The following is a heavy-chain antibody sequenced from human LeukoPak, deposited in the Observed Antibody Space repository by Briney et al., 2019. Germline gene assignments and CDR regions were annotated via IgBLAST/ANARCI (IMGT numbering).Heavy chain of an antibody. CDR2: IYYSGST. V-gene: IGHV4-30-4*07. J-gene: IGHJ6*03. CDR1: GGSISSGGYS. Sequence: PSETLSLTCAVSGGSISSGGYSWSWIRQPPGKGLEWIGYIYYSGSTYYNPSLKSRVTISVDTSKNQFSLKLSSVTAADTAVYYCASLYGSGRRYYYYMDVWGKGTTVTVSS. CDR3: ASLYGSGRRYYYYMDV. D-gene: IGHD3-10*01.